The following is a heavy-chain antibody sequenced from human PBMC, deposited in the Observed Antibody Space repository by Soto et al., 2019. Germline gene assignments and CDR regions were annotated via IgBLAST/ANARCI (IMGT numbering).Heavy chain of an antibody. V-gene: IGHV1-3*01. CDR3: ARDRVGCRSTSCYARGVNWFDP. CDR2: IKAGNGNT. J-gene: IGHJ5*02. Sequence: QVQLVQSGAEVKKPGASVQGSCKASGYTFTSYAMHWVRQAPGQRREWMGWIKAGNGNTKYSQKFQGRVTITRDTSASTAYMELSSLRSEDTAGYYCARDRVGCRSTSCYARGVNWFDPWGQGTLVTVSS. CDR1: GYTFTSYA. D-gene: IGHD2-2*01.